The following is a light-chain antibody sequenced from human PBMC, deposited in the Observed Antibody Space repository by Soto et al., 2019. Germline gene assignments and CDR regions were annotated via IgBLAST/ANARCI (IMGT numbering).Light chain of an antibody. CDR3: QQRSNWVT. Sequence: ERSTLACRASQSVSSHLAWYQQKPGQAPRLLIYDASNRATGIPARFSGSGSGTDFTLTISSLEPEDFAVYYCQQRSNWVTFGQGTRLEIK. CDR2: DAS. CDR1: QSVSSH. V-gene: IGKV3-11*01. J-gene: IGKJ5*01.